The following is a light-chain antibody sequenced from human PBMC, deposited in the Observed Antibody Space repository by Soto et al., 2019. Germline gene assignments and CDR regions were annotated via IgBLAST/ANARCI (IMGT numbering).Light chain of an antibody. Sequence: DIQMTQSPSSVSASVGDRVTITCRASQGLGVWLGWYQQKPGKAPQLLIFGASGLQTGVPSRFSGSGSGTEFTLTISSLQPDDFATYYCQQYNSYSQTFGQGTKVDIK. CDR1: QGLGVW. CDR2: GAS. J-gene: IGKJ1*01. V-gene: IGKV1D-16*01. CDR3: QQYNSYSQT.